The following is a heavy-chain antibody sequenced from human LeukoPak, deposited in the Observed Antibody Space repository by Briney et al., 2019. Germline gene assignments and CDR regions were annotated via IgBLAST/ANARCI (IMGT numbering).Heavy chain of an antibody. J-gene: IGHJ3*02. Sequence: SETLSLTCIVSGDSTSSSTYYWGWIRQAPGKGLEWIGNIYDSGTTHYNPSLKSRVTISGDTSKNQFSLKLNSVTAADTAIYYCATHRRSGSGGSENAFEIWGQGTMVTVSS. V-gene: IGHV4-39*01. D-gene: IGHD5-12*01. CDR2: IYDSGTT. CDR1: GDSTSSSTYY. CDR3: ATHRRSGSGGSENAFEI.